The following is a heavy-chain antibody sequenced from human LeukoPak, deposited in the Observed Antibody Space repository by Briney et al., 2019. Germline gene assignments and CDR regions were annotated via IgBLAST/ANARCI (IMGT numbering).Heavy chain of an antibody. CDR2: ISGGGDST. Sequence: GGSLRLSCAASGFTFSSYAMSWVRQAPGKGLEWVSTISGGGDSTWNADSVKGRFTVSRVNSKNTLYLQMSSLRIEDTAVYYCAKRGSSETRWYPFDYWGQGTLVTVSS. CDR1: GFTFSSYA. D-gene: IGHD2-15*01. CDR3: AKRGSSETRWYPFDY. V-gene: IGHV3-23*01. J-gene: IGHJ4*02.